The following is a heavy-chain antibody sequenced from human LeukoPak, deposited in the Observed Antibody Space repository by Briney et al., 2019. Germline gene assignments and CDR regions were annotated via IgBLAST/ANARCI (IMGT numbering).Heavy chain of an antibody. CDR1: GYTFTVYY. D-gene: IGHD2-2*01. CDR3: ARGDCSSTSCYRVDY. J-gene: IGHJ4*02. V-gene: IGHV1-2*02. CDR2: INPNSGGT. Sequence: GASVKVSCKASGYTFTVYYMHWVRQAPGQGLEWMGWINPNSGGTNYAQKFQGRVTMTRDTSISTAYMELSRLRSDDTAVDDCARGDCSSTSCYRVDYWGQGTLVTVSA.